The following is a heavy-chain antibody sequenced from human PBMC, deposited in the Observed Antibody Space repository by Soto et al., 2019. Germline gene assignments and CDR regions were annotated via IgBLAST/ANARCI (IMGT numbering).Heavy chain of an antibody. Sequence: QLQLQESGPGLVKPSETLSLTCTVSGDSISSCYYWGWVRQPPGKGLECIGAVYYTGFTYYNPSLKSLLTISLDTSKNQFSLRLSSVTAADTAIYYCARLPVVVIALGYFDPWGPGTLVTVSS. CDR1: GDSISSCYY. J-gene: IGHJ5*02. V-gene: IGHV4-39*01. CDR2: VYYTGFT. D-gene: IGHD2-21*01. CDR3: ARLPVVVIALGYFDP.